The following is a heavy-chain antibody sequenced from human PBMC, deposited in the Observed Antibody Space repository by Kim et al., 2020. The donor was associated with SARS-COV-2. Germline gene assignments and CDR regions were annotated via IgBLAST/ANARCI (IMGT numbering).Heavy chain of an antibody. Sequence: SETLSLTCSASGGTMSSYYWTWIRQPPGKGLEWIGNMYDGGTTNYNPSLKSRVTISIDTSKNQFSLKLTSVTAADTAIYYCARDLRAVAGTWVGYFDPWGQGTLVSVSS. CDR1: GGTMSSYY. V-gene: IGHV4-59*01. CDR3: ARDLRAVAGTWVGYFDP. J-gene: IGHJ5*02. CDR2: MYDGGTT. D-gene: IGHD6-19*01.